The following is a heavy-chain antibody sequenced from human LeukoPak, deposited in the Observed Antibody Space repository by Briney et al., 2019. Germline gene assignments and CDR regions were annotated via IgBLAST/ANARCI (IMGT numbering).Heavy chain of an antibody. Sequence: PSETLSLACTVSGGSISSYYWSWIRQPPGKGLEWIGYIYCSGSTNYNPSLKSRVTISVDTSKNQFSLKLSSVTAADTAVYYCARHPTYYYDSSGYSRGYFDYWGQGTLVTVSS. CDR1: GGSISSYY. D-gene: IGHD3-22*01. CDR3: ARHPTYYYDSSGYSRGYFDY. V-gene: IGHV4-59*08. CDR2: IYCSGST. J-gene: IGHJ4*02.